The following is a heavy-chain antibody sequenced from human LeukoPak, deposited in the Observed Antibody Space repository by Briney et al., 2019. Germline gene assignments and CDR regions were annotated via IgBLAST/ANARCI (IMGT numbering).Heavy chain of an antibody. CDR2: IKGKTDGGTT. CDR3: TTDLRVLLWFGEFFDY. D-gene: IGHD3-10*01. Sequence: GGSLRLSCAASGFTFSNAWMSWVRQAPGKGLGWVGRIKGKTDGGTTDYAAPVKGRFTISRDDSKNTLYLQMNSLKTEDTAAYYCTTDLRVLLWFGEFFDYWGQGTLVTVSS. J-gene: IGHJ4*02. V-gene: IGHV3-15*01. CDR1: GFTFSNAW.